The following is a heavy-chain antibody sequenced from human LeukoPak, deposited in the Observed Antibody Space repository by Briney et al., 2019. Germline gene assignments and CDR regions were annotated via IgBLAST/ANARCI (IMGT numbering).Heavy chain of an antibody. CDR2: ISAGGEST. CDR3: AKEDSYCSSSSCYSFDS. V-gene: IGHV3-23*01. CDR1: GFTFSSYA. J-gene: IGHJ4*02. D-gene: IGHD2-2*02. Sequence: GGSLRLSCAASGFTFSSYAMSWVRQAPGKGRGGGSGISAGGESTYSADSVKGRFTVSRDNSKNTLYVQMNSLRVEDTALYYCAKEDSYCSSSSCYSFDSWGQGTLVTVSS.